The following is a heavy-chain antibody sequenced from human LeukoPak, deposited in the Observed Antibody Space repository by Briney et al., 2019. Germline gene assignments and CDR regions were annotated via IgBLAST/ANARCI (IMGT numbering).Heavy chain of an antibody. Sequence: ASVKVSCKASGYTFTGYYMHWVRQAPGQGLEWMGWINPNSGGTNYAQKFQGWVTMTRGTSISTAYMELSRLRSDDTAVYYCARGSYDFWSGYYTKDWFDPWGQGTLVTVSS. CDR1: GYTFTGYY. D-gene: IGHD3-3*01. J-gene: IGHJ5*02. V-gene: IGHV1-2*04. CDR2: INPNSGGT. CDR3: ARGSYDFWSGYYTKDWFDP.